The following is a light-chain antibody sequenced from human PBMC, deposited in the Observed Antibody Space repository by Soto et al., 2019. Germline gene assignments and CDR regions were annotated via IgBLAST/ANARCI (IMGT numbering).Light chain of an antibody. CDR1: SSDVGAYNY. CDR3: CSYAGSYTLV. CDR2: EVN. V-gene: IGLV2-8*01. J-gene: IGLJ2*01. Sequence: QSALTQPPSASGSPGQSVTISCTGTSSDVGAYNYVSWYRQHPGKAPKLLIFEVNSRPSGVPDRFSGSKSGNTASLTVSGLQAEDEADYYCCSYAGSYTLVFGGGTKLTVL.